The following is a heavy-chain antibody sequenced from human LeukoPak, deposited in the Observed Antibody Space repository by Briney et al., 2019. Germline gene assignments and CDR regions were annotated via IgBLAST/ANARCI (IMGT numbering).Heavy chain of an antibody. CDR1: GFTFSDAW. V-gene: IGHV3-30*03. D-gene: IGHD3-16*02. CDR3: ARSTFGGIIVIGDY. Sequence: GGSLRLSCAASGFTFSDAWMNWVRQAPGKGLEWVAVISYDGSNEYYADSVKGRFIISRDNSKNTLFLQMNSLRPEDTAVYYCARSTFGGIIVIGDYWGRGTLVTVS. J-gene: IGHJ4*02. CDR2: ISYDGSNE.